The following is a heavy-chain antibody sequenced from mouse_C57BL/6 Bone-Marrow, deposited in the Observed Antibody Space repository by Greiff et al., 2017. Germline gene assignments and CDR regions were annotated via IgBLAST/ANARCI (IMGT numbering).Heavy chain of an antibody. V-gene: IGHV1-81*01. CDR2: IYPRSGNT. Sequence: QVQLKQSGAELARPGASVKLSCKASGYTFTSYGISWVKQRTGQGLEWIGEIYPRSGNTYYNEKFKGTATLTADKSSSTAYMELRSLTSEDSAVYFCARHYYYAWFAYWGQGTLVTVSA. CDR3: ARHYYYAWFAY. J-gene: IGHJ3*01. D-gene: IGHD2-4*01. CDR1: GYTFTSYG.